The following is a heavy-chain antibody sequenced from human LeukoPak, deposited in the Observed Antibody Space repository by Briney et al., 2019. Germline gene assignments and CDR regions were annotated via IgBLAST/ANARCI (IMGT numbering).Heavy chain of an antibody. V-gene: IGHV1-8*01. CDR3: ARGPPNWGYDY. CDR2: MSPNSGDT. CDR1: GYTFTSYD. Sequence: ASVKVSFKASGYTFTSYDFNWVRQATGQRPEWMGWMSPNSGDTGYAQKFQDRVTMTRNTSISTAYVELSSLRSDDTAVYYCARGPPNWGYDYWGPGTLVTVSS. D-gene: IGHD7-27*01. J-gene: IGHJ4*02.